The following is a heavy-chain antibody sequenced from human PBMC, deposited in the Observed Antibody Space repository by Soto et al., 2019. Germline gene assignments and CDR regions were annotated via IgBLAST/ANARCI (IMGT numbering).Heavy chain of an antibody. CDR1: GYSFTRYY. V-gene: IGHV1-46*01. CDR3: AGAYTHWFDP. CDR2: INPSGGST. D-gene: IGHD3-16*01. Sequence: ASVKVSCKASGYSFTRYYMHWVRQAPGQGLEWMGIINPSGGSTSYAQKFQGRVTMTRDTSTSTVYMELSSLRSEDTAVYYCAGAYTHWFDPWGQGTLVTVSS. J-gene: IGHJ5*02.